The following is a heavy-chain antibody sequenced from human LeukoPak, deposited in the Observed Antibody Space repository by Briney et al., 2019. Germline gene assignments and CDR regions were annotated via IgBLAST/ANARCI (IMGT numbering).Heavy chain of an antibody. Sequence: GGSLRLSCAASGFTFSSYGMHWVRQAPGKGLEWVAVISYDGSNKYYAGSVKGRFTISRDNSKNTLYLQMNSLRAEDTAVYYCAKTPRGWAATFDYWGQGTLVTVSS. CDR2: ISYDGSNK. J-gene: IGHJ4*02. CDR1: GFTFSSYG. V-gene: IGHV3-30*18. D-gene: IGHD1-26*01. CDR3: AKTPRGWAATFDY.